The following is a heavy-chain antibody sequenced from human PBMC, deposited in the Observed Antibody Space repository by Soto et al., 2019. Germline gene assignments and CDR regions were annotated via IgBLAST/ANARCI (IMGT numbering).Heavy chain of an antibody. Sequence: QLQLQESGPGLVKPSETLSLTCTVSGGSISSSSYYWGWIRQPPGKGLEWIGSIYYSGSTYYNPSLTSRVTISVDTSKNQFSLKLSSVTAADTAVYYCARHGDIVVVPAALPLFDYWGQGTLVTVSS. J-gene: IGHJ4*02. CDR3: ARHGDIVVVPAALPLFDY. D-gene: IGHD2-2*01. CDR1: GGSISSSSYY. V-gene: IGHV4-39*01. CDR2: IYYSGST.